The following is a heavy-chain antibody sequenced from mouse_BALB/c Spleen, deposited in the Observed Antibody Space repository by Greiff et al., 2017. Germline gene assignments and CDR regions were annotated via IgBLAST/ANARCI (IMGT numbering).Heavy chain of an antibody. D-gene: IGHD2-3*01. Sequence: VQLKESGPGLVKPSQSLSLTCTVTGYSITSDYAWNWIRQFPGNKLEWMGYISYSGSTSYNPSLKSRISITRDTSKNQFFLQLNSVTTEDTATYYCARVNGYYIFDYWGQGTTLTVSS. V-gene: IGHV3-2*02. CDR1: GYSITSDYA. CDR2: ISYSGST. J-gene: IGHJ2*01. CDR3: ARVNGYYIFDY.